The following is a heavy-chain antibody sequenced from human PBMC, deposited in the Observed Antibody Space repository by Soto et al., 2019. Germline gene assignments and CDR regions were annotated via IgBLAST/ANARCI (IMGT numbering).Heavy chain of an antibody. CDR1: GYTFTSYG. CDR3: ARDDSTECSSTSCYPLD. Sequence: QVQLVQSGAEVKKPGASVKVSCKASGYTFTSYGISWVRQAPGQGLEWMGWISAYNGNTNYAQKLQGRVTMTTDTSTSTAYMELRSLRSDDTAVYYCARDDSTECSSTSCYPLDWGQGTLVTVSS. CDR2: ISAYNGNT. V-gene: IGHV1-18*01. J-gene: IGHJ4*02. D-gene: IGHD2-2*01.